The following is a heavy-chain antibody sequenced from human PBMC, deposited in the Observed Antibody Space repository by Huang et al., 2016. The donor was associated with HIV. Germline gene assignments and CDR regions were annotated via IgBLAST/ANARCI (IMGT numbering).Heavy chain of an antibody. Sequence: QVQLVESGGGVVQPGGSLRLSCTASGFTFGSFGMHWVRQAPGKGLEGVAFIRYDGNNYYYADSVRGRCTISRDNSKDTLYLQMNRLRPDDSAVYYCAKDLTYTFGRHFDYWGRGTLVTVSS. V-gene: IGHV3-30*02. CDR3: AKDLTYTFGRHFDY. J-gene: IGHJ4*02. CDR2: IRYDGNNY. CDR1: GFTFGSFG. D-gene: IGHD3-3*01.